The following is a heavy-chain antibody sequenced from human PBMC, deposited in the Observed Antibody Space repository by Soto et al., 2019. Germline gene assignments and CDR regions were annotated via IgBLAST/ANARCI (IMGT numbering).Heavy chain of an antibody. CDR1: GGTFSSYA. J-gene: IGHJ4*02. Sequence: QVQLVQSGAEVKKPGSSVKVSCKASGGTFSSYAISWVRQAPGQGLEWMGGIIPIFGTANYAQKFQGRVTITADESTSTAYMELSSLRSEDTAVYYCARDPGYDYVWGRYRYPYFDYWGQGTLVTVSS. D-gene: IGHD3-16*02. CDR3: ARDPGYDYVWGRYRYPYFDY. V-gene: IGHV1-69*01. CDR2: IIPIFGTA.